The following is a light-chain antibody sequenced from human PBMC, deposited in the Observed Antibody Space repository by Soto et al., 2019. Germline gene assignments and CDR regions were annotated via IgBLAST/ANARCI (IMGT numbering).Light chain of an antibody. Sequence: QSVLTQPPSVSGSPGQSVTISCTGTSSDVGSYNRVSWYQQPPGTAPKLMIYEVSNRPSGVPDRFSGSKSGNTASLTISGLQAEDEADYYCSLYTSSSYVVFGGGTKLTVL. CDR2: EVS. CDR3: SLYTSSSYVV. V-gene: IGLV2-18*01. CDR1: SSDVGSYNR. J-gene: IGLJ2*01.